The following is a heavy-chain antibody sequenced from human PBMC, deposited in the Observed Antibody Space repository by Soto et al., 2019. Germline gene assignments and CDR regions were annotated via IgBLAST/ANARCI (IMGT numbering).Heavy chain of an antibody. CDR1: GGTFSSSA. J-gene: IGHJ4*02. CDR3: VSLVRGYSGTGDY. CDR2: IIPIFGTA. Sequence: QVQLVQSGAEVKKPGSSVKVSCKASGGTFSSSAISWVRQAPGQGLEWMGGIIPIFGTANYAQKSQGRVTIPADESTSTAYMELCSLRSEDTAVYYCVSLVRGYSGTGDYWGQGTLVTVSS. D-gene: IGHD5-12*01. V-gene: IGHV1-69*12.